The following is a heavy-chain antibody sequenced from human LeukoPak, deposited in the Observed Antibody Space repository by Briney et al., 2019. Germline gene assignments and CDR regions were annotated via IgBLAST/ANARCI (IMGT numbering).Heavy chain of an antibody. Sequence: GGSLRLSCAASGFTYSDYYMSWIRQGPGKGLEWVSYISSSGSTIYYADSVKGRFTISRDNAKNSLYLQMNSLRAEDTAVYYCAREFGDFWSGHADYWGQGTLVTVSS. CDR3: AREFGDFWSGHADY. CDR2: ISSSGSTI. D-gene: IGHD3-3*01. V-gene: IGHV3-11*01. CDR1: GFTYSDYY. J-gene: IGHJ4*02.